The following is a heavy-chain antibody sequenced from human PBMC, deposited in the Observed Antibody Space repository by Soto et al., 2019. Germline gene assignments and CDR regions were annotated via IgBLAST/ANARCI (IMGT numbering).Heavy chain of an antibody. CDR2: ISAYNGNT. Sequence: QVQLVQSGAEVKKPGASVKVSCKASGYTFITYGINWVRQAPGQGLEWMGWISAYNGNTQFAQKFQGRLTMTRDTSTSIAYMELRSLRSDDTAVYYCALTAIDYWGQGTLVTVSS. J-gene: IGHJ4*02. D-gene: IGHD5-18*01. CDR3: ALTAIDY. CDR1: GYTFITYG. V-gene: IGHV1-18*01.